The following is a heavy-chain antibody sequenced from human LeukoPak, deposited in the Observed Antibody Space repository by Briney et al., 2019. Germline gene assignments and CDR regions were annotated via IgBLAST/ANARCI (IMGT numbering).Heavy chain of an antibody. CDR1: GFTFSSYG. J-gene: IGHJ4*02. D-gene: IGHD6-19*01. Sequence: GGSLRLSCAASGFTFSSYGMHWVRQAPGKGLEWVAVISYDGSNKYYADSVKGRFTISRDNSKNTLYLQMNSLRAEDTAVYYCAKDLTVAVAGRGLDYWGQGTLVTVSS. V-gene: IGHV3-30*18. CDR3: AKDLTVAVAGRGLDY. CDR2: ISYDGSNK.